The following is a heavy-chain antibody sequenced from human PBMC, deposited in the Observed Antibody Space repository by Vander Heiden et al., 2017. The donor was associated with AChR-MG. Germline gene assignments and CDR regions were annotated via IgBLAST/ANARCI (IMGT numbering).Heavy chain of an antibody. V-gene: IGHV3-33*01. J-gene: IGHJ4*02. Sequence: QVPLVEPGGGVVQPGRSLRLSRAASGFTLGSYGMHWVRQAPGKGLEWVAVKWYEGSNKYYADSVKGRFTISRDNSKNTLYLQMNSLRAEDTAVYYCARDGLVPATAILGYWGQGTLVTVSS. CDR1: GFTLGSYG. D-gene: IGHD2-2*01. CDR3: ARDGLVPATAILGY. CDR2: KWYEGSNK.